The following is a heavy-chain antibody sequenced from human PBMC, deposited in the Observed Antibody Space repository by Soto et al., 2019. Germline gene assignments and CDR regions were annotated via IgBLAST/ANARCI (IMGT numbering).Heavy chain of an antibody. CDR1: GASVTSDSYH. D-gene: IGHD6-19*01. CDR3: AIYKAGAGGNGF. Sequence: QVHLQESGPGLIKPSETLSLTCSVSGASVTSDSYHWTWIRQPPGKGLEWIGQTGSTNYNPSLKGRITISVDTSKNQFSLNLDSVTAADTAIYYCAIYKAGAGGNGFWGQGTLVIVSS. V-gene: IGHV4-61*01. J-gene: IGHJ4*02. CDR2: QTGST.